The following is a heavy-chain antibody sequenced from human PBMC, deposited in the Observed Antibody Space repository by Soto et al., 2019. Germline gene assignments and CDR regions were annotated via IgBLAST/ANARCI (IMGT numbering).Heavy chain of an antibody. V-gene: IGHV3-23*01. CDR2: ISGSGGST. Sequence: PGGSLRLSCAASGFTFSSYAMSWVRQAPGKGLEWVSAISGSGGSTYYADSVKGRFTISRDNSKNTLYLQMNSLRAEDTAVYYCAKEGLYSSGWYGLVGYWGQGTLVTAPQ. CDR1: GFTFSSYA. J-gene: IGHJ4*02. CDR3: AKEGLYSSGWYGLVGY. D-gene: IGHD6-19*01.